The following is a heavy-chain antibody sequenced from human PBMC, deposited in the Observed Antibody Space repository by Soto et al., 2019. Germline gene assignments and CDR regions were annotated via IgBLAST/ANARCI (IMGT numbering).Heavy chain of an antibody. J-gene: IGHJ5*02. Sequence: SETLSLTCTVSGGSISSYYWSWIRQPPGKGLEWIGYIYYSGSTNYNPSLKSRVTISVDTSKNQFSLKLSSVTAADTAVYYCARVGRGSGRPFDPWGQGTLVTVSS. V-gene: IGHV4-59*01. CDR3: ARVGRGSGRPFDP. CDR2: IYYSGST. CDR1: GGSISSYY. D-gene: IGHD1-26*01.